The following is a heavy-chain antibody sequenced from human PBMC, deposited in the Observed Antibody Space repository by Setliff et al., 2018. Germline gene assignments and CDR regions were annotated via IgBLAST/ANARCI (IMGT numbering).Heavy chain of an antibody. D-gene: IGHD6-19*01. V-gene: IGHV3-20*04. Sequence: LRLSCAASGFAFNRHGMNWVRQVPGKGLEWVSTINWDGRSTGYTDSVKGRFTISRDNAKNSLYLQMNSLRAEDTAVYYCARRGDSGGYYYYGMDVWGQGTTVTVS. CDR1: GFAFNRHG. J-gene: IGHJ6*02. CDR2: INWDGRST. CDR3: ARRGDSGGYYYYGMDV.